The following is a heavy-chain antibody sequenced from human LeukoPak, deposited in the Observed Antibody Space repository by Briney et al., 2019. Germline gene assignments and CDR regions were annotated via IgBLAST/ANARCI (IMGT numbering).Heavy chain of an antibody. J-gene: IGHJ4*02. D-gene: IGHD1-1*01. CDR1: GFTFSSYW. CDR3: ARGGWGTATDY. V-gene: IGHV3-74*01. CDR2: VNNDGSGT. Sequence: PGGSLRLSCAASGFTFSSYWMHWVRQAPGKGLVWVSRVNNDGSGTTYADSVKGRFTISRDNAKSTIYLQMNSLRAEDTAVYYCARGGWGTATDYWGQGTLVTVSS.